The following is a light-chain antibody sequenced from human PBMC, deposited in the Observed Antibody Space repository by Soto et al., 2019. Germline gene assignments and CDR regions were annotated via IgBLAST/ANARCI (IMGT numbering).Light chain of an antibody. CDR3: SSYTSSGTWV. CDR1: SSDVGSYNR. V-gene: IGLV2-18*02. J-gene: IGLJ3*02. Sequence: QSALTQPPSVSGSPGQSVTISCTGTSSDVGSYNRVSWYQQPPGTAPKLMICQVSNRPSGVPDRFSGSKSGNTASLTFSGLQAEDEADYYCSSYTSSGTWVFGGGTKLTVL. CDR2: QVS.